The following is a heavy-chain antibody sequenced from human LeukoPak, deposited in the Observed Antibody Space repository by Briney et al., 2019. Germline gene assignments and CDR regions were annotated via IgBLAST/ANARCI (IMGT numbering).Heavy chain of an antibody. J-gene: IGHJ6*02. V-gene: IGHV1-18*01. D-gene: IGHD1-1*01. CDR2: ISAYNGNT. Sequence: ASVKVSCKASGYTFTSYGISWVRQAPGQGLEWMGWISAYNGNTNYAQKLQGRVTMTTDTSTSTAYMELRSLRFDDTAVYYCASWYSDYYYYYGMDVWGQGTTVTVSS. CDR1: GYTFTSYG. CDR3: ASWYSDYYYYYGMDV.